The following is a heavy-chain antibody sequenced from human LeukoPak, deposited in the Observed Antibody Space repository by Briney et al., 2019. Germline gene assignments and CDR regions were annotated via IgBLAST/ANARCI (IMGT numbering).Heavy chain of an antibody. V-gene: IGHV4-4*07. CDR1: GASISAFH. CDR2: IYSSGST. CDR3: ARKDGDY. Sequence: PSETLSLTCTVSGASISAFHWTWFRQPAGKTLEWIGLIYSSGSTLFNPSLKSRVAMSLDLTKNQLSLRLTSQTAADTAMYYCARKDGDYWGQGTLVTVSS. J-gene: IGHJ4*02.